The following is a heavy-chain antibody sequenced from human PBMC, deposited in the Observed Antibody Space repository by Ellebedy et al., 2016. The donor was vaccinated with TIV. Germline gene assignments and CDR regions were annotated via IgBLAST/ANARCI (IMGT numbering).Heavy chain of an antibody. V-gene: IGHV4-4*07. CDR2: IYISGST. J-gene: IGHJ4*02. Sequence: SETLSLTXTVSAGSMSSYYWSWIRQPAGKGLEWIGRIYISGSTKYNPSLKSRITMSVDTSKKQFFLKLSSVTAADTAVYYCAGGSSGPDYWGQGTLVTVSS. D-gene: IGHD6-25*01. CDR3: AGGSSGPDY. CDR1: AGSMSSYY.